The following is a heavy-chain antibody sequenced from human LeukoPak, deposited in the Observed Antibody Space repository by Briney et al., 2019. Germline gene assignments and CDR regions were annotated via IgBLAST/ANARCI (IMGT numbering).Heavy chain of an antibody. D-gene: IGHD3-22*01. V-gene: IGHV4-39*01. J-gene: IGHJ4*02. Sequence: PSETLSLTCTVSGGSISSSSYYWGWIRQPPGKGLEWIGSIYYSGSTYYNPSLKSRVTISVDTSKNQFSLKLSSVTAADTAVYYCARLSYYYDSSGYYAYYFDYWGQGTLVTVSS. CDR1: GGSISSSSYY. CDR3: ARLSYYYDSSGYYAYYFDY. CDR2: IYYSGST.